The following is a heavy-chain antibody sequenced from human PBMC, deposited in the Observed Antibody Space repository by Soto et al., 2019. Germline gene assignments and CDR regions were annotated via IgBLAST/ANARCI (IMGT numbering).Heavy chain of an antibody. J-gene: IGHJ4*02. CDR3: AKDRGWKIGDIVVVPAAIRSLDY. CDR1: GFTFSSYA. CDR2: ISGSGGST. D-gene: IGHD2-2*01. Sequence: EVQLLESGGGLVQPGGSLRLSCAASGFTFSSYAMSWVRQAPGEGLEWGSAISGSGGSTYYADSVKGRFTISRDNSKNTLYLQMNSLRAEDTAVYYCAKDRGWKIGDIVVVPAAIRSLDYWGQGTLVTVSS. V-gene: IGHV3-23*01.